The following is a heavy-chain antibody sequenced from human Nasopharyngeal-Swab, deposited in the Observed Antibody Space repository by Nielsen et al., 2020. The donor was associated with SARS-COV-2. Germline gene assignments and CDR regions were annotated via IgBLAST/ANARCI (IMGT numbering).Heavy chain of an antibody. CDR3: ARVPSSYYYDSSGYTPSDAFDI. CDR2: IYYSGST. CDR1: GGSISSYY. J-gene: IGHJ3*02. Sequence: SETLSPTCTPSGGSISSYYWSWIRQLPGKGRGWIGYIYYSGSTNYNPSLKSRVTISVDTSKNQFSLKLSSVTAADTAVYYCARVPSSYYYDSSGYTPSDAFDIWGQGTMVTVSS. V-gene: IGHV4-59*01. D-gene: IGHD3-22*01.